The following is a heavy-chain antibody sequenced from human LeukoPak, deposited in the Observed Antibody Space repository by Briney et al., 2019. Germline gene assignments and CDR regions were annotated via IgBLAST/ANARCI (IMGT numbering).Heavy chain of an antibody. D-gene: IGHD3-22*01. CDR1: GFTFSDYY. V-gene: IGHV3-11*01. CDR2: ISSSGSTI. J-gene: IGHJ4*02. CDR3: ARENYYYDSSGSDY. Sequence: GSLTLSCTASGFTFSDYYMSWIRQAPGKGLEWVSYISSSGSTIYYADSVKGRFTISRDNAKNSLYLQMNSLRAEDTAVYYCARENYYYDSSGSDYWGQGTLVTVSS.